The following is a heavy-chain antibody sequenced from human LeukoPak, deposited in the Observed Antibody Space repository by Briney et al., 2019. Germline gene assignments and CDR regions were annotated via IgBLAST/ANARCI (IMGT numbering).Heavy chain of an antibody. D-gene: IGHD3-22*01. CDR1: GFTLSSYA. Sequence: GGSLRLSCAASGFTLSSYAMSWVRQAPGKGLEWVAFIRYDGGNKYYADSVKGRFTISRDNTKNTLYVQMNSLRAEDTAVYYCAKGGGTADYYDSSGYYFDFWGQGALVTVSS. J-gene: IGHJ4*02. V-gene: IGHV3-30*02. CDR3: AKGGGTADYYDSSGYYFDF. CDR2: IRYDGGNK.